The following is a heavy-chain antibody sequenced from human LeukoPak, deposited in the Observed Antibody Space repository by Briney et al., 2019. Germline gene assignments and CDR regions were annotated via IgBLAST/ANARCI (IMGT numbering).Heavy chain of an antibody. CDR3: ARGGSRDGYNRPLGY. CDR1: GGSITSYY. J-gene: IGHJ4*02. D-gene: IGHD5-24*01. CDR2: TYYNGGA. Sequence: SETLSLTCTVSGGSITSYYWSWIRQPPGKGLEWIGYTYYNGGANYNPSLKSRITMSVDTSKNQFSLSLNSVTAADTAVYYCARGGSRDGYNRPLGYWGQGTLVTVSS. V-gene: IGHV4-59*01.